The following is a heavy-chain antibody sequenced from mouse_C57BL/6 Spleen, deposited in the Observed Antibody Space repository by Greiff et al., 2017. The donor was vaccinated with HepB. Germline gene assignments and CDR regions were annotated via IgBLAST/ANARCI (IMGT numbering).Heavy chain of an antibody. V-gene: IGHV1-18*01. CDR3: ARRITTVVPDWYFDV. CDR2: INPNNGGT. D-gene: IGHD1-1*01. Sequence: VQLQQSGPELVKPGASVKIPCKASGYTFTDYNMDWVKQSHGKSLEWIGDINPNNGGTIYNQKFKGKATLTVDKSSSTAYMELRSLTSEDTAVYYCARRITTVVPDWYFDVWGTGTTVTVSS. J-gene: IGHJ1*03. CDR1: GYTFTDYN.